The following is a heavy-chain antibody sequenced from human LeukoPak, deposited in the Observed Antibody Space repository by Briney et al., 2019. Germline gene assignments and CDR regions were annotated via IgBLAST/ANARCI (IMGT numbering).Heavy chain of an antibody. Sequence: PSETLSLTCTVSGASISRSSYFWGWIRQPPGEGLEWIGSIYYSGSTYYNPSLESRVTISVDTSKNQFSLKLNSVTAADTAVYYCARRHDYGGNCFFDYWGQGTLVTVSS. D-gene: IGHD4-23*01. CDR2: IYYSGST. CDR3: ARRHDYGGNCFFDY. V-gene: IGHV4-39*01. CDR1: GASISRSSYF. J-gene: IGHJ4*02.